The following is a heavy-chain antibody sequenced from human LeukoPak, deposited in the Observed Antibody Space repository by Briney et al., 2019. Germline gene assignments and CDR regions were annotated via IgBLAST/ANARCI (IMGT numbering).Heavy chain of an antibody. CDR3: ARAFSGSYGWFDP. D-gene: IGHD1-26*01. CDR1: GGTFSSYA. J-gene: IGHJ5*02. CDR2: IIPIFGTA. V-gene: IGHV1-69*13. Sequence: ASVKVSCKASGGTFSSYAISWVRQAPGQGLEWMGGIIPIFGTANHAQKFQGRVTITADESTSTAYMELSSLRSEDTAVYYCARAFSGSYGWFDPWGQGTLVTVSS.